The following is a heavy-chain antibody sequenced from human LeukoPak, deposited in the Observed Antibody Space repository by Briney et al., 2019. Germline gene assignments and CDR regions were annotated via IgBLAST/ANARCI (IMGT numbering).Heavy chain of an antibody. CDR2: IYYSGST. V-gene: IGHV4-59*01. CDR1: GGYIFSYY. D-gene: IGHD3-10*01. J-gene: IGHJ5*02. CDR3: ARVRITMVRGVRYNWFDP. Sequence: SETLSLTCTVSGGYIFSYYWSWIRQPPGKGLEWIGNIYYSGSTNYNPSLKSRVTISVDTSNNQFSLKLSSVTAADTAVYYCARVRITMVRGVRYNWFDPWGQGTLVTVSS.